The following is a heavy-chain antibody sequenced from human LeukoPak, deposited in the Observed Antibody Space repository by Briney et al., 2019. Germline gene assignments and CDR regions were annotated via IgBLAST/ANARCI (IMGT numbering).Heavy chain of an antibody. V-gene: IGHV3-21*01. CDR2: ISSSGIYI. D-gene: IGHD7-27*01. Sequence: GGSLRLSCTASGFTFSSYNMNWVRQAPGKGLEWVSSISSSGIYIYYADSVKGRFTISRDNAKDSLYLQMNSLRAEDTSVYYCATALSLGTQGGYWGQGTLVTVSS. CDR3: ATALSLGTQGGY. J-gene: IGHJ4*02. CDR1: GFTFSSYN.